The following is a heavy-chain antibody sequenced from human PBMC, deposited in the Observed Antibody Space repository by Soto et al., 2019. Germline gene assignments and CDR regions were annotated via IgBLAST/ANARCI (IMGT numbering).Heavy chain of an antibody. D-gene: IGHD3-10*01. CDR2: ISSKAKSYEK. J-gene: IGHJ4*02. CDR1: GFTFSGSA. V-gene: IGHV3-73*01. Sequence: EVQLVESGGGLVQPGGSLKLSCAASGFTFSGSAMHWVRQASGKGLEWVGRISSKAKSYEKAYAASVKGRFTISRDDSKNTAYLQMNSLKTEDTAVYYCTNERITMVRGVIPQLGYFDYWGQRTPVTVSS. CDR3: TNERITMVRGVIPQLGYFDY.